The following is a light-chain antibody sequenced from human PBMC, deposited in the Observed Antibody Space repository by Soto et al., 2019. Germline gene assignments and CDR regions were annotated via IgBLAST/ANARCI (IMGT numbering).Light chain of an antibody. CDR3: TKYHNWPLFT. CDR2: GAS. V-gene: IGKV3D-15*01. J-gene: IGKJ3*01. CDR1: QSVSSN. Sequence: EIVMTQSPATLSVSPGERATLSCRASQSVSSNLAWYQQKPGQAPRLLIYGASTRATGIPARFSGSGSGTAITPTISRLQTEDFAVYDCTKYHNWPLFTFDPRTTVPIK.